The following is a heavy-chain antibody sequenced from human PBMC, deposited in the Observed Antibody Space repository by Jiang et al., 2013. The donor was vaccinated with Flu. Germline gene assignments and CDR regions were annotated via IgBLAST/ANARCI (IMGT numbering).Heavy chain of an antibody. CDR2: INPSGGST. CDR3: ARGNTMIVVGNDAFDI. Sequence: GQGLEWMGIINPSGGSTSYAQKSRARVTMTRDTSTSTVYMELSSLRSEDTAVYYCARGNTMIVVGNDAFDIWGQGTMVTVSS. V-gene: IGHV1-46*03. D-gene: IGHD3-22*01. J-gene: IGHJ3*02.